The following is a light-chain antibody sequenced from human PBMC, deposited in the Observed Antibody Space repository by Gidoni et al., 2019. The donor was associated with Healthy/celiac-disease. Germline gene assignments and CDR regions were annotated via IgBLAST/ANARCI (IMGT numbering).Light chain of an antibody. CDR2: AAS. J-gene: IGKJ1*01. Sequence: AIQMTQSQSSLSASVGDRVTRPCLASKCIRNDLGWYQQKPGKAPKLLIYAASSLQSGVPSRFSVSGSGTDFTLTISSLQSEDFATYYCLQDYNYPRTFGQGTKVEIK. CDR1: KCIRND. CDR3: LQDYNYPRT. V-gene: IGKV1-6*01.